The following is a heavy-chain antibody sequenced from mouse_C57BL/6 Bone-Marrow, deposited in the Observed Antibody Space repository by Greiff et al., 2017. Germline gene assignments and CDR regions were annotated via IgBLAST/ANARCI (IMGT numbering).Heavy chain of an antibody. V-gene: IGHV3-1*01. J-gene: IGHJ4*01. D-gene: IGHD3-3*01. CDR1: GYSITSGYD. Sequence: VQLKESGPGMVKPSQSLSLTCTVTGYSITSGYDWHWIRHFPGNKLEWMGYISYSGSTNYNPSLKSRISITHDTSKNHFFLKLNSVTTEDTATYYCARDRGYYAMDYWGQGTSVTVSS. CDR2: ISYSGST. CDR3: ARDRGYYAMDY.